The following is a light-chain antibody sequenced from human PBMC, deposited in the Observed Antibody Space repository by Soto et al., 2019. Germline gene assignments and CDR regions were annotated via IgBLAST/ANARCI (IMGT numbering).Light chain of an antibody. CDR1: QSISIN. CDR3: QQSYSTLFT. Sequence: DIQMTQSPSSLSASVGDRVTITCRASQSISINLNWYQQRPGKAPKLMIYDASSLQSGVSSRFSGSGSGTDFTRTISDLHTEDFATYYFQQSYSTLFTFGPGTKVYIK. CDR2: DAS. J-gene: IGKJ3*01. V-gene: IGKV1-39*01.